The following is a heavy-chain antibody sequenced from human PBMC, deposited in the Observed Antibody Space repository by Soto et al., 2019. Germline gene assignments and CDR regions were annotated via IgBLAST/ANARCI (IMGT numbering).Heavy chain of an antibody. D-gene: IGHD2-2*01. CDR3: ARDACSGTRCQTHENYCAMDV. J-gene: IGHJ6*02. Sequence: ASVKVSCKASGYTFTNYAMHWVRQAPGQRLKWMGWINAGNGNTKYSQKFQGRVTITRDTSASTAYMELSSLRSEDTAVYYCARDACSGTRCQTHENYCAMDVWGRGTMVTVSS. CDR2: INAGNGNT. V-gene: IGHV1-3*01. CDR1: GYTFTNYA.